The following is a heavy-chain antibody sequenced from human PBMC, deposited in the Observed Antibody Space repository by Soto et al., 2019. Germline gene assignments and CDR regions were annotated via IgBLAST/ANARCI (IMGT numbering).Heavy chain of an antibody. CDR3: ARDVKEIIAVAGTYYYYGMDV. Sequence: QVQLQESGPGLVKPSGTLSLTCAVSGGSISSSNWWSWVHQPPGKGLEWIGEIYHSGSTNYNPSLKSRVTISVDKSKNQFSLKLSSVTAADTAVYYCARDVKEIIAVAGTYYYYGMDVWGQGTTVTVSS. J-gene: IGHJ6*02. CDR2: IYHSGST. D-gene: IGHD6-19*01. V-gene: IGHV4-4*02. CDR1: GGSISSSNW.